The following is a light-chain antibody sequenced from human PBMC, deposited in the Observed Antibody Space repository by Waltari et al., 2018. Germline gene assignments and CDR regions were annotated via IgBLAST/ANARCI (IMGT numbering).Light chain of an antibody. CDR1: DLPKKY. V-gene: IGLV3-10*01. Sequence: SYELTPPPSVSVSPGQTARITCSEDDLPKKYAFWYQQKSGQAPVLIIYDDNKRPSGIPERFSGSSSGTMATLTISGAQVEDEADYYCYSTDSTGNHVVFGGGTKLTVL. J-gene: IGLJ2*01. CDR2: DDN. CDR3: YSTDSTGNHVV.